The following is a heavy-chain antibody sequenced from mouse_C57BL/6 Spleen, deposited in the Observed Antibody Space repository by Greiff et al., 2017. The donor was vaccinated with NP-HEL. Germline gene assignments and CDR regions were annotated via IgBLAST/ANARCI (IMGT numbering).Heavy chain of an antibody. V-gene: IGHV1-18*01. CDR1: GYTFTDYN. CDR2: INPNNGGT. D-gene: IGHD1-1*01. Sequence: VQLKQSGPELVKPGASVKIPCKASGYTFTDYNMDWVKQSHGKSLEWIGDINPNNGGTIYNQKFKGKATLTVDKSSSTAYMELRSLTSEDTAVYYCARTERFTTVDSYWYFDVWGTGTTVTVSS. CDR3: ARTERFTTVDSYWYFDV. J-gene: IGHJ1*03.